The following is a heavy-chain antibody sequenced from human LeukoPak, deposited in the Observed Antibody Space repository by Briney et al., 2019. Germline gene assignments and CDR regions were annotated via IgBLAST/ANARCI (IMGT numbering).Heavy chain of an antibody. Sequence: GGSLRLSCAVSGFPFNNAWLTWVRQAPGKGLEWVSSISSSSSYIYYADSVKGRFTISRDNAKNSLFLQMNSLRAEDTAVYYCARDKWFGETDYWGQGTLVTVSS. V-gene: IGHV3-21*01. D-gene: IGHD3-10*01. CDR1: GFPFNNAW. J-gene: IGHJ4*02. CDR2: ISSSSSYI. CDR3: ARDKWFGETDY.